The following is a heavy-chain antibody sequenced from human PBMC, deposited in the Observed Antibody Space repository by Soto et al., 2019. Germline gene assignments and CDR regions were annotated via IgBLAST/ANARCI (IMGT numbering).Heavy chain of an antibody. D-gene: IGHD1-1*01. CDR3: ARAPWRATVSYWYFDV. J-gene: IGHJ2*01. V-gene: IGHV1-3*04. CDR2: INTGHGNT. Sequence: QVQLVQSGAEVKKPGASVKVSCTASGYTFTDCRIHWVRQAPGQGLEWMGWINTGHGNTQYSLKFQDRVTITRESSVTTAYMELSSLTSEDTAVYYCARAPWRATVSYWYFDVWGRGTLVTVSS. CDR1: GYTFTDCR.